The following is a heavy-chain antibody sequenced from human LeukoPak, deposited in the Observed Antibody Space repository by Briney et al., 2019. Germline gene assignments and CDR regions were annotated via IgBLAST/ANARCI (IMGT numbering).Heavy chain of an antibody. CDR1: GGSISSYY. CDR2: IYYSGST. CDR3: ARGRNGVRGVKGTAYYYYYMDV. Sequence: SETLSLTCTVSGGSISSYYWSWIRQPPGKGLEWIGYIYYSGSTNYNPSLKSRVTISVDTSKNQFSLKLSSVTAADTAVYYCARGRNGVRGVKGTAYYYYYMDVWGKGTTVTISS. D-gene: IGHD3-10*01. J-gene: IGHJ6*03. V-gene: IGHV4-59*01.